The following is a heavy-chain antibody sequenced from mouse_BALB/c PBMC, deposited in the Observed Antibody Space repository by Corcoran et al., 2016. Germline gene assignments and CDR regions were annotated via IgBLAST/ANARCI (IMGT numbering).Heavy chain of an antibody. Sequence: EVQLQQSGHELITPGASVKMSCKASGYPFTSYVMHWVKQKPGQGLAWIGYIYPYNDGTKYNEKFKGKATLASDKSSSAAYMEFISLTSEDSAVYYCAREVPGGNPIDYWGQGTTLTVST. CDR1: GYPFTSYV. CDR3: AREVPGGNPIDY. V-gene: IGHV1S136*01. CDR2: IYPYNDGT. J-gene: IGHJ2*01.